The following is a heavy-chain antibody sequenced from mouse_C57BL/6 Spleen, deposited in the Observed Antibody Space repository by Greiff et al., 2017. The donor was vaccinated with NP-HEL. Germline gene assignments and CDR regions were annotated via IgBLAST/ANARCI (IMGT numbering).Heavy chain of an antibody. Sequence: EVQVVESGGDLVKPGGSLKLSCAASGFTFSSYGMSWVRQTPDKRLEWVATISSGGSYTYYPDSVKGRFTISRDNAENTLYLQMSSLKSEDTAMYYCARPTGTRWYFDVWGTGTTVTVSS. CDR1: GFTFSSYG. J-gene: IGHJ1*03. V-gene: IGHV5-6*01. D-gene: IGHD4-1*02. CDR2: ISSGGSYT. CDR3: ARPTGTRWYFDV.